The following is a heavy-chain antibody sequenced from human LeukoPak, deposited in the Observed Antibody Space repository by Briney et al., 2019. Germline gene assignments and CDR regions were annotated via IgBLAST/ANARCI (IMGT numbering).Heavy chain of an antibody. D-gene: IGHD3-10*01. Sequence: PSETLSLTCTVSGGSLSSYYWSWIWQPPGKGLEWIGYIRYTGSTNYNPSLKSRVTISADTSNNQFSLKLNSVTAADTAVYYCAREWDGSGSYLDYWGQGTLATVSS. CDR2: IRYTGST. CDR3: AREWDGSGSYLDY. V-gene: IGHV4-59*01. CDR1: GGSLSSYY. J-gene: IGHJ4*02.